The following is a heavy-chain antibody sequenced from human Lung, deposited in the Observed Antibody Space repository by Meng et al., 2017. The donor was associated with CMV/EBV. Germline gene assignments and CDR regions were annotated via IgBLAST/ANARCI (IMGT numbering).Heavy chain of an antibody. J-gene: IGHJ4*02. CDR1: GYTFTGYF. CDR2: INPNSGGT. Sequence: ASXKVSCKASGYTFTGYFMHWVRQAPGQGLEWMGWINPNSGGTNYAQKFQGRVTMTRNTSISTAYMELSSLRSEDTAVYYCARGALDYWGQGTLVTVSS. CDR3: ARGALDY. V-gene: IGHV1-2*02.